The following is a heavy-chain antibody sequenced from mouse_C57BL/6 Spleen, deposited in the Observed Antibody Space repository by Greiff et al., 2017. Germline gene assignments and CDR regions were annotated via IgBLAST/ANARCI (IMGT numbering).Heavy chain of an antibody. Sequence: VQLQQSDAELVKPGASVKISCKVSGYTFTDHTIHWMKQRPEQGLEWIGYIYPRDGSTKYNEKFKGKATLTADKSSSTAYMQLNSLTSEDSAVYFCARWGDSSGYEWGFDYWGQGTTLTVSS. V-gene: IGHV1-78*01. D-gene: IGHD3-2*02. CDR2: IYPRDGST. CDR3: ARWGDSSGYEWGFDY. CDR1: GYTFTDHT. J-gene: IGHJ2*01.